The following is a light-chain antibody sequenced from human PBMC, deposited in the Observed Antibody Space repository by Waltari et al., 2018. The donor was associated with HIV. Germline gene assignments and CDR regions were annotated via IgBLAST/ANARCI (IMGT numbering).Light chain of an antibody. V-gene: IGKV1-9*01. CDR2: LAS. J-gene: IGKJ1*01. CDR1: QGIITY. Sequence: DIQLTQSPSFLSASVGDRVTITCRASQGIITYLAWYQQKPGKAPKLLIFLASTLQSGVPSRFSGSGSETEFTLTINSLQPEDFATYYCQQLNTYPRTFGQGTKVEIK. CDR3: QQLNTYPRT.